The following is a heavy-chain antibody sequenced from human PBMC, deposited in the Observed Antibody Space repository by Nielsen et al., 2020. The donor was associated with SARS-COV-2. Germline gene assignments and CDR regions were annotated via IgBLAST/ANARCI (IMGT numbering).Heavy chain of an antibody. J-gene: IGHJ6*02. V-gene: IGHV3-11*06. CDR2: ISSSSSYT. Sequence: WIRQPPGKGLEWVSYISSSSSYTNYADSVKGRFTISRDNAKNSLYLQMNSLRDEDTAVYYCARDMAWNYGHYYYYGMDVWGQGTTVTVSS. D-gene: IGHD1-7*01. CDR3: ARDMAWNYGHYYYYGMDV.